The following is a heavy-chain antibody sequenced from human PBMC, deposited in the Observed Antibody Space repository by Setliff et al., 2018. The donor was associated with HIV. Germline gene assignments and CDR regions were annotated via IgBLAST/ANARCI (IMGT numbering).Heavy chain of an antibody. V-gene: IGHV3-53*01. J-gene: IGHJ5*02. CDR3: ARGAKWLDP. CDR2: IYIDGRT. CDR1: GFNVSHNY. Sequence: GGSLRLSCAASGFNVSHNYMTWVRQAPGKGLEWVYIIYIDGRTYYADSVKGRFTISRDDPKNTVYLQMHSRRVEDTAVYYCARGAKWLDPWGQGTLVTVSS. D-gene: IGHD1-26*01.